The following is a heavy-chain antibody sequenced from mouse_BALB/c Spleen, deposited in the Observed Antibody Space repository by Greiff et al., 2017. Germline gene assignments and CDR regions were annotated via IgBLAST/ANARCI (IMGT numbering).Heavy chain of an antibody. CDR3: ARQLGPHYAMDY. CDR2: INPGSGGT. V-gene: IGHV1-54*01. D-gene: IGHD3-1*01. CDR1: GYAFTNYL. J-gene: IGHJ4*01. Sequence: VQLQQSGAELVRPGTSVKVSCKASGYAFTNYLIEWVKQRPGQGLEWIGVINPGSGGTNYNEKFKGKATLTADKSSSTAYMQLSSLTSDDSAVYFCARQLGPHYAMDYWGQGTSVTVSS.